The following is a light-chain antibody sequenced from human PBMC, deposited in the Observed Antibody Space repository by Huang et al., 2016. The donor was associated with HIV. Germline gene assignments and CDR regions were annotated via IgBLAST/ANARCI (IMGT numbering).Light chain of an antibody. CDR2: GAS. V-gene: IGKV3-20*01. J-gene: IGKJ3*01. Sequence: EIVLTQSPGTLSLSPGERATLSCRASQSISSSSLAWYLPKPGQAPTLLIHGASTRATDIPDRFSGSGSGTDFTLTISRLEPEDFAVYYCHQYGSPPFTFGPGTKVDIK. CDR1: QSISSSS. CDR3: HQYGSPPFT.